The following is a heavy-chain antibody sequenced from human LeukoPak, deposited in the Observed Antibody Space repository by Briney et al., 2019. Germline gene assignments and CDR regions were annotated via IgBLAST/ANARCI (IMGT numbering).Heavy chain of an antibody. CDR1: GFTLSSYW. V-gene: IGHV3-74*01. D-gene: IGHD3-22*01. J-gene: IGHJ1*01. CDR2: IKSDGRT. CDR3: ARAPSEIGGYYPEYFRH. Sequence: GGSLRLSCAASGFTLSSYWMHWVRQAPGKGLVWVSRIKSDGRTNYADSVKGRFTISRDNAKNKVSLQMNSLRAEDTGVYYCARAPSEIGGYYPEYFRHWGQGTLVIVSS.